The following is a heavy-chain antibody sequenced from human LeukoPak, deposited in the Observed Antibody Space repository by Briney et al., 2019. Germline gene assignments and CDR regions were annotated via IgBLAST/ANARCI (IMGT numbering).Heavy chain of an antibody. Sequence: GGSLRLSCAASGFTVSGNYMSWVRQAPGKGLEWVSVIYSGGSTYYADSVKGRFTISRDNSKNTLYLQMNSLRAEDTAVYYCARDYYDSSGYPDYWGQGTLVTVSS. CDR1: GFTVSGNY. CDR2: IYSGGST. J-gene: IGHJ4*02. V-gene: IGHV3-66*01. CDR3: ARDYYDSSGYPDY. D-gene: IGHD3-22*01.